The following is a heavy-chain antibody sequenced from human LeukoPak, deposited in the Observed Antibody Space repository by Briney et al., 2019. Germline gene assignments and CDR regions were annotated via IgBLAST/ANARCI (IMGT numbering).Heavy chain of an antibody. CDR2: FDPEDGET. CDR1: GYTLTELS. J-gene: IGHJ6*02. Sequence: ASVKVSCKVSGYTLTELSMHWVRQAPGKGHEWMGGFDPEDGETIYAQKFEGRVTMTRDTSTNTAYMELSGLRSEDTAVYYCARGMFDNSGTYYYFYYALDVWGQGTTVTVSS. CDR3: ARGMFDNSGTYYYFYYALDV. V-gene: IGHV1-24*01. D-gene: IGHD3-22*01.